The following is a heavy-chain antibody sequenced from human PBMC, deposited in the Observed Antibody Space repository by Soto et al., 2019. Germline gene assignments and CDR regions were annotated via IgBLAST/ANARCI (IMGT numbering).Heavy chain of an antibody. CDR1: GGTFSSYA. J-gene: IGHJ4*02. CDR2: IIPTFGTA. CDR3: ASGDSRSWYGFDY. V-gene: IGHV1-69*13. D-gene: IGHD6-13*01. Sequence: SVKVSCKASGGTFSSYAISWVRQAPGQGLEWMGGIIPTFGTANYAQKFQGRVTITADESTSTAYMELSSLRSEDTAVYYCASGDSRSWYGFDYWGQGTLVTVSS.